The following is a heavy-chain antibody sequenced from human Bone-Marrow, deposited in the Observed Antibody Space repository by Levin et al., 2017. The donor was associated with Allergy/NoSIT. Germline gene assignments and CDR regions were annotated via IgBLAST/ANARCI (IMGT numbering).Heavy chain of an antibody. CDR1: GFTFSSYW. CDR3: ARDPRKFCFDTSCHEAGDAFDI. J-gene: IGHJ3*02. V-gene: IGHV3-74*01. CDR2: VKGDGRST. D-gene: IGHD2-2*01. Sequence: PTGGSLRLSCAASGFTFSSYWMHWVRQAPGEGLVWVSRVKGDGRSTSYADSVKGRFTISRDNAKNTLYLQMNSLRAEDTAVYYCARDPRKFCFDTSCHEAGDAFDIWGQGTMVTVSS.